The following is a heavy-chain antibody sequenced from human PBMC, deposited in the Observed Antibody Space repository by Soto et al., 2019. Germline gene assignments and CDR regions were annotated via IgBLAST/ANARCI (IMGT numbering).Heavy chain of an antibody. Sequence: QVQLVESGGGVVQPGRSLRLSCAASGFTFSSYAMHWVRQAPGKGLEWVAVISYDGSNKYYADSVKGRFTISRDNSKNTLYLQMNSLRAEDTAVYYCARDPSYGGKKYEYFQHWGQGTLVTVSS. D-gene: IGHD4-17*01. V-gene: IGHV3-30-3*01. CDR3: ARDPSYGGKKYEYFQH. J-gene: IGHJ1*01. CDR2: ISYDGSNK. CDR1: GFTFSSYA.